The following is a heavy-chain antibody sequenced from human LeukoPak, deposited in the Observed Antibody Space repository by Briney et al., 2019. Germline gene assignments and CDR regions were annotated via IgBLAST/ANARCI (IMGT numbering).Heavy chain of an antibody. J-gene: IGHJ4*01. CDR2: INEDGSRT. Sequence: GGSLRLSCARSGFTFCNKWVHRVRQAPGKGLVWVSRINEDGSRTDYADFVKGRFTISRDNAKNTLYLQMNSLSAEDTAVYYCARDHYYYDSSGYYYYVDYWGHGSLVTVSS. D-gene: IGHD3-22*01. V-gene: IGHV3-74*01. CDR1: GFTFCNKW. CDR3: ARDHYYYDSSGYYYYVDY.